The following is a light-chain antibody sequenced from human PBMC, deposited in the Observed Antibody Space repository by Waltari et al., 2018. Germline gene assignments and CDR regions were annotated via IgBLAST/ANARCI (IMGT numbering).Light chain of an antibody. CDR1: QSVSSN. Sequence: EIVMTQSPATLSVSPGERATLSCRASQSVSSNLACDQQKPGQAPSLLIYGASTRATGIPARFSGSGSGTEFTLTISSLQSEDFAVYYCQQYNNWPPYTFGQGTKLEIK. CDR2: GAS. CDR3: QQYNNWPPYT. V-gene: IGKV3-15*01. J-gene: IGKJ2*01.